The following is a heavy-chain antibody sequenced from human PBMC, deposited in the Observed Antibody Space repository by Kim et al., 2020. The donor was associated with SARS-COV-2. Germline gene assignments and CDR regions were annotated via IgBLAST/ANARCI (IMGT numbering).Heavy chain of an antibody. V-gene: IGHV3-21*01. J-gene: IGHJ4*02. CDR1: GFTFSSYS. CDR2: ISSSSSYI. D-gene: IGHD2-2*01. Sequence: GGSLRLSCAASGFTFSSYSMNWVRQAPGKGLEWVSSISSSSSYIYYADSVKGRFTNSRDNAKNSLYLQMNSLRAEDSAVYYCAGDWDIVVVRYFDYWGQGTRSPSPQ. CDR3: AGDWDIVVVRYFDY.